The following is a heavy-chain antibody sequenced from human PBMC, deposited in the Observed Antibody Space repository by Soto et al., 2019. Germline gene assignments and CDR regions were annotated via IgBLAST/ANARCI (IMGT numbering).Heavy chain of an antibody. CDR2: IYYSGSI. CDR1: GGSISSGDYY. D-gene: IGHD3-10*01. J-gene: IGHJ6*02. V-gene: IGHV4-30-4*01. CDR3: VRQGFGPLHGLVDV. Sequence: SETLSLTCTVSGGSISSGDYYWSWIRQPPGKGLEWIGYIYYSGSISYNPSLRSRITITISIDTSTKQVSLRLSSVTAADTAVYYCVRQGFGPLHGLVDVWGQGTTVTVSS.